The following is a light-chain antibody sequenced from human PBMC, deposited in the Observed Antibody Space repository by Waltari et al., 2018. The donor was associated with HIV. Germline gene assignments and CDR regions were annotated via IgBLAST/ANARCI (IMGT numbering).Light chain of an antibody. V-gene: IGLV2-23*01. Sequence: QSALTRPASVSGSPGQSITISCTGTSSDVGSYNLVSWYQQHPGKAPKLMIYEGSKRPSGVSNRFSGSKSGNTASLTISGLQAEDEADYYCCSYAGSSTLEVFGGGTKLTVL. J-gene: IGLJ2*01. CDR2: EGS. CDR3: CSYAGSSTLEV. CDR1: SSDVGSYNL.